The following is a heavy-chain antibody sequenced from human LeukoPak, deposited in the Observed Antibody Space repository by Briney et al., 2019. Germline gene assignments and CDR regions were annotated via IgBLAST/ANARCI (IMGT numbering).Heavy chain of an antibody. Sequence: PGGSLRLSCAASGFTFSSYEMNWVRQAPGRGLEWVSYISSSGSTIYYADSVKGRFTISRDNAKNSLYLQMNSLRAEDTAVYYCAREPQRYYDSSGYYAYWGQGTLVTVSS. CDR2: ISSSGSTI. V-gene: IGHV3-48*03. D-gene: IGHD3-22*01. J-gene: IGHJ4*02. CDR1: GFTFSSYE. CDR3: AREPQRYYDSSGYYAY.